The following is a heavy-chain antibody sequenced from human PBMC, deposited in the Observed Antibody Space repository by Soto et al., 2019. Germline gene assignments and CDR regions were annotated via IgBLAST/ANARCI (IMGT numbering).Heavy chain of an antibody. V-gene: IGHV3-53*01. CDR2: IYSGGST. CDR1: GFTVSSNY. CDR3: ARDRVESGYPEYFQH. D-gene: IGHD3-22*01. Sequence: EVQLVESGGGLNQPGRSLRLSCAASGFTVSSNYMSWVRQAPGKGLEWVSVIYSGGSTYYADSVKGRFTISRDNSKNTLYLQMNSLRAEDTAVYYCARDRVESGYPEYFQHWGQGTLVTVSS. J-gene: IGHJ1*01.